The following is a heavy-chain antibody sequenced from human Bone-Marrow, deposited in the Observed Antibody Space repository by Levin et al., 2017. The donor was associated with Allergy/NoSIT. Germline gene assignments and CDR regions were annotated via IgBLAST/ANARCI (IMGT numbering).Heavy chain of an antibody. D-gene: IGHD1-1*01. J-gene: IGHJ3*02. CDR3: ARVKLERRGAFDI. CDR1: GFTFSSYA. CDR2: ISYDGSNK. Sequence: GESLKISCAASGFTFSSYAMHWVRQAPGKGLEWVAVISYDGSNKYYADSVKGRFTISRDNSKNTLYLQMNSLRAEDTAVYYCARVKLERRGAFDIWGQGTMVTVSS. V-gene: IGHV3-30*04.